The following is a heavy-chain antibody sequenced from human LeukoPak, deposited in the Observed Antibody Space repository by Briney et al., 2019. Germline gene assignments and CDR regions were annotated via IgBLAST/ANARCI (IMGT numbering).Heavy chain of an antibody. Sequence: PSETLSLTCTVSGGSISSYFWNWLRQPPGQGLEWIGYMSNTGITKYNPSLKSRVTISADTSKNQFSLNLKSVTAADTAVYYCAKASVATAVLLDSWGQGTLVAVSS. V-gene: IGHV4-59*01. CDR1: GGSISSYF. CDR3: AKASVATAVLLDS. D-gene: IGHD5-12*01. J-gene: IGHJ5*01. CDR2: MSNTGIT.